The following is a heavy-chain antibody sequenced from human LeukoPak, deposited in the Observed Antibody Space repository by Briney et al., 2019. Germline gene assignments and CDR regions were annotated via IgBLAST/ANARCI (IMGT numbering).Heavy chain of an antibody. CDR2: IYHSGST. CDR3: ARYTSSRAGSFDP. D-gene: IGHD2-2*01. V-gene: IGHV4-30-2*02. CDR1: GGSISSGGYS. J-gene: IGHJ5*02. Sequence: SETLSLTCAVSGGSISSGGYSWSWIRQPPGKGLEWIGYIYHSGSTKYNPSLESRVTMSVDTSKKQFSLKLSSVTAADTAVYYCARYTSSRAGSFDPWGQGTLVTVSS.